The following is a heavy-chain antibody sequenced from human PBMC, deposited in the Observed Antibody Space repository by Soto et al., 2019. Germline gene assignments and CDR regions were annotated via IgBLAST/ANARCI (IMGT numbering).Heavy chain of an antibody. Sequence: GASVKVSCKASGGTFSSYAISWVRQAPGQGLEWMGGIIPIFGTANYAQKFQGRVTITADESTSTAYMELSSLRSEDTAVYYSARDTAYGEPAYFDYWGQGTLVTVSS. CDR3: ARDTAYGEPAYFDY. CDR2: IIPIFGTA. CDR1: GGTFSSYA. V-gene: IGHV1-69*13. J-gene: IGHJ4*02. D-gene: IGHD4-17*01.